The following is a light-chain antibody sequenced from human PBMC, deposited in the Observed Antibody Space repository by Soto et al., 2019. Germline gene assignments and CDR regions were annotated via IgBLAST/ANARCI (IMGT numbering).Light chain of an antibody. V-gene: IGKV3-11*01. Sequence: EVVLTQSPATLSLSPGDRATLSCRASQSVSSYLAWYQQKPGQAPRLLIYDASNRAAGIPARFSGSGSGTEFTLTISSLQPEDFATYYCLQHNSYPLTFGGGTTGDIK. CDR1: QSVSSY. CDR2: DAS. CDR3: LQHNSYPLT. J-gene: IGKJ4*01.